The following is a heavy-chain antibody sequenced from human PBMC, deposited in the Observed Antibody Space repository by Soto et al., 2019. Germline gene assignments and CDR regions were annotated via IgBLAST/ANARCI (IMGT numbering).Heavy chain of an antibody. D-gene: IGHD3-10*01. J-gene: IGHJ6*03. V-gene: IGHV3-21*01. CDR2: ISSSSSYI. CDR1: GVPFSSYS. Sequence: GGSLRLSCAASGVPFSSYSMNWVRQAPGKGLEWVSSISSSSSYIYYADSVKGRFTISRDNAKNSLYLQMNSLRAEDTAVYYCARDATDGGSGSLRPHYYYYYMDVWGKGTTVTVSS. CDR3: ARDATDGGSGSLRPHYYYYYMDV.